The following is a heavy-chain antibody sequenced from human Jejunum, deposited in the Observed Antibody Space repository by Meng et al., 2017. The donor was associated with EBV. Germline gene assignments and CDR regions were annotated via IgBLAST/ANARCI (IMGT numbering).Heavy chain of an antibody. J-gene: IGHJ4*02. V-gene: IGHV4-30-2*01. Sequence: QLQVQESGSGLVKPSETLSLTCAVSGGSISSGGYSWYWIRQPPGKGLQWIGYIYYSGSAFYNPSLKSRVTLSVDRSKNQFSLNLSSVTAADTAVYYCARGAYFDYWGQGTLVTVSS. CDR2: IYYSGSA. CDR3: ARGAYFDY. CDR1: GGSISSGGYS.